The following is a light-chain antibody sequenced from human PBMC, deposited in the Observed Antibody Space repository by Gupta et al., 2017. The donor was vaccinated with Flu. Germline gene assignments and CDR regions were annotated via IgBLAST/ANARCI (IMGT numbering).Light chain of an antibody. CDR1: QTVETY. CDR2: ART. Sequence: DIQMTQSPSSLSASVGDRVTVACRASQTVETYLNWYQHKPGRAPQLLIYARTTLQSGVPSRFSDAAYGTDFTLTISDLQPEDSATYYCQQSYSMPRTFGQGTRVEI. J-gene: IGKJ1*01. CDR3: QQSYSMPRT. V-gene: IGKV1-39*01.